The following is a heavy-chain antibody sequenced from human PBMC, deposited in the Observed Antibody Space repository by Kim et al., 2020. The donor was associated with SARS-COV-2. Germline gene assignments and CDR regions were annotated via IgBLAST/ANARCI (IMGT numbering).Heavy chain of an antibody. Sequence: GGSLRLSCAASGFTFSSYSMNWVRQAPGKGLEWVSSISSSSSYIYYADSVKGRFTISRDNAKNSLYLQMNSLRAEDTAVYYCARESGGSGSLSVDYFDYWGQGTLVTVSS. CDR1: GFTFSSYS. CDR2: ISSSSSYI. D-gene: IGHD3-10*01. V-gene: IGHV3-21*01. CDR3: ARESGGSGSLSVDYFDY. J-gene: IGHJ4*02.